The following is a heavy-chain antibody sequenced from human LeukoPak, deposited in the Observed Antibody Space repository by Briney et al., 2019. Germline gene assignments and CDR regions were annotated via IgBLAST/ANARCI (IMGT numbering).Heavy chain of an antibody. CDR3: VALGDRIY. CDR1: GFTFGSYD. D-gene: IGHD2-21*02. J-gene: IGHJ4*02. V-gene: IGHV3-13*01. CDR2: ISAAGDT. Sequence: PGGSLRLSCAASGFTFGSYDMHWVRQATGKGLEWVSAISAAGDTYYLDSVKGRFTISRENAKNSLYLQMNSLRAGDTAVYYCVALGDRIYWGQGTLVTVSS.